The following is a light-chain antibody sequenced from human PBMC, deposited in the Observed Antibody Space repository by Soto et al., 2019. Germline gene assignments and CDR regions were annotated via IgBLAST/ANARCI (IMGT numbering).Light chain of an antibody. CDR2: DAS. Sequence: EIVLTQSPGTLSLSPGERATLSCGASQSVSFNYLAWYQQKVGLAPRLLIYDASRRATCTPDRFSGSGSGTDFTLTISRLEPEDFAVYVCQRYGSSPYTFGQGTNQEIK. J-gene: IGKJ2*01. CDR3: QRYGSSPYT. CDR1: QSVSFNY. V-gene: IGKV3D-20*01.